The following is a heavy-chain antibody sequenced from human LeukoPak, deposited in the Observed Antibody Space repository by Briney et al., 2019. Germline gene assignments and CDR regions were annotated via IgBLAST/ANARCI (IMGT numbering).Heavy chain of an antibody. CDR3: ARDYYDILTGYPQGMDV. CDR2: INTGNGNT. J-gene: IGHJ6*04. CDR1: GYTFTSYA. Sequence: ASVKVSCKASGYTFTSYAMHWVRQAPGQRLEWMGWINTGNGNTKYSQKFQGRVTITRDTSANTTYMELGSLRSEDTAVYYCARDYYDILTGYPQGMDVWGKGTTVTVSS. V-gene: IGHV1-3*04. D-gene: IGHD3-9*01.